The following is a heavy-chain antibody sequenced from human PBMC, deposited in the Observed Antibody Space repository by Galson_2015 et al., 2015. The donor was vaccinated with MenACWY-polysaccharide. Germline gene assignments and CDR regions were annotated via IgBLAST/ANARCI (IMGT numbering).Heavy chain of an antibody. V-gene: IGHV4-31*03. D-gene: IGHD6-25*01. J-gene: IGHJ4*02. CDR1: GDSTRSGGYY. CDR3: ARYNIAAGDFDY. CDR2: IHYRGST. Sequence: TLSLTCNVSGDSTRSGGYYWSWIRQHPGKGLEWMGYIHYRGSTSYNPSLKSRLLISGDASNGQFSLKLCSVTAADTAVYYCARYNIAAGDFDYWGQGALVTVSS.